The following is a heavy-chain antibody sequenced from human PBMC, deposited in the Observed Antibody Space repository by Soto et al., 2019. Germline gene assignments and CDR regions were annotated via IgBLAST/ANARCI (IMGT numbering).Heavy chain of an antibody. CDR2: IYYSGTT. V-gene: IGHV4-28*01. CDR3: ARREIQGLIDY. J-gene: IGHJ4*02. CDR1: GYSISSSNW. Sequence: ETLSLTCAVSGYSISSSNWWGWIRQPPGKGLEWIGYIYYSGTTYYNPSLKSRVTMSVDTSKNQFSLKLTSVTAVDTAVYYCARREIQGLIDYWGQGTLVTVSS. D-gene: IGHD1-26*01.